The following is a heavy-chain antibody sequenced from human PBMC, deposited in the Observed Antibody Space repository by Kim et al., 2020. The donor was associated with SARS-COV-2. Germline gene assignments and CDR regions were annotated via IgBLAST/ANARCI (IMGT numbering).Heavy chain of an antibody. CDR2: ISNDGGVT. D-gene: IGHD2-15*01. CDR1: GFRSSNYY. J-gene: IGHJ6*02. V-gene: IGHV3-74*01. Sequence: GGSLRLSCAASGFRSSNYYENWVRQRPGKGLEWVSRISNDGGVTHYADSVRGRFTMSRDSAENTVYLQMNSLSAEDTVVYFCARGIFRDGFDVWGQGTTVSVSS. CDR3: ARGIFRDGFDV.